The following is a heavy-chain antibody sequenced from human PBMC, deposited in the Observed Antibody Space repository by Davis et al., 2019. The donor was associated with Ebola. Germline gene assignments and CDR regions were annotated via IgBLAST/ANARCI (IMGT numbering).Heavy chain of an antibody. CDR3: ARGFLEWSTGWFDP. CDR2: IYYSGST. V-gene: IGHV4-39*07. D-gene: IGHD3-3*01. Sequence: SETLSLTCTVSGGSISSSSYYWGWIRQPPGKGLEWIGSIYYSGSTYYNPSLKSRVTISVDTSKNQFSLKLSSVTAADTAVYYCARGFLEWSTGWFDPWGQGTLVTVSS. CDR1: GGSISSSSYY. J-gene: IGHJ5*02.